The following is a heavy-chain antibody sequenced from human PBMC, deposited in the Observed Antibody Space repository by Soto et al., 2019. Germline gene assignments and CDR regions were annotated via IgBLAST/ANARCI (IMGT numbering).Heavy chain of an antibody. CDR1: GGSISSYY. CDR2: IYYSGST. D-gene: IGHD3-22*01. Sequence: SETLSLTCTVSGGSISSYYWSWIRQPPGKGLEWIGYIYYSGSTNYNPSLKSRVTISVDTSKNQFSLKRSSVTAADTAVYYCASDSSAYHECVQYWGQCTVV. CDR3: ASDSSAYHECVQY. V-gene: IGHV4-59*01. J-gene: IGHJ1*01.